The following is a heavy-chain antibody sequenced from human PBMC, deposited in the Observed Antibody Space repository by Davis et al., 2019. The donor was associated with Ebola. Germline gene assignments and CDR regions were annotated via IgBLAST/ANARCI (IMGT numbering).Heavy chain of an antibody. Sequence: GGSLRLSCIVSGIDFGTSIMHWVRQAPGKGLEWVALFPIDGGYTQYGDAVKGRFTISRDVSKNTVSLQMNSLRPDDTAVYYCAENTPERYWGQGTLVTVSS. CDR3: AENTPERY. CDR1: GIDFGTSI. D-gene: IGHD1-14*01. J-gene: IGHJ4*02. CDR2: FPIDGGYT. V-gene: IGHV3-30*02.